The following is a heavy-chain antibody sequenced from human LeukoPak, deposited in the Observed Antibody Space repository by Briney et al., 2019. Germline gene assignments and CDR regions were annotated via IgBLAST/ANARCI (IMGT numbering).Heavy chain of an antibody. J-gene: IGHJ4*02. CDR1: GLTFSSYS. CDR2: ISSSSSYI. V-gene: IGHV3-21*01. D-gene: IGHD6-13*01. Sequence: PGGSLRLSCAASGLTFSSYSMNWVRQAPGKGLEWVSSISSSSSYIYYADSVKDRFTISRDNAKNSLYLQMNSLRAEDTAVYYCARFISSWYSDDYWGQGTLVTVSS. CDR3: ARFISSWYSDDY.